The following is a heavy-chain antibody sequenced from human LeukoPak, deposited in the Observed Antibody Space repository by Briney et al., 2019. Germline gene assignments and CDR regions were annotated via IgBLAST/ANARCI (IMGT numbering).Heavy chain of an antibody. CDR1: GGALRIDS. J-gene: IGHJ3*01. D-gene: IGHD1-14*01. V-gene: IGHV3-48*02. Sequence: PGGSLRLSCVVSGGALRIDSMNWVRQAPGKGLEWIAHSSTHNGDVSYADSVKGRFTISRDNAKNTLYLQSESLRDEDTAVYYCARGRNYGFDVWGQGTMVIVSS. CDR3: ARGRNYGFDV. CDR2: SSTHNGDV.